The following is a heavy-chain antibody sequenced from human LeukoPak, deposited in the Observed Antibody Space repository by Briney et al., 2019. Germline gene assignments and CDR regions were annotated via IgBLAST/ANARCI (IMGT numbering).Heavy chain of an antibody. CDR1: GFTFSNYW. V-gene: IGHV3-74*01. Sequence: GGSLRLSCVASGFTFSNYWMHWVRQVPGKGLVWVSRINLDGSTTTYADSVKGRFTISRGNSMNTFYLQMNSLRAEDTAVYYCARIGAAGDWYFDLWGRGTLVIVSS. J-gene: IGHJ2*01. D-gene: IGHD6-13*01. CDR2: INLDGSTT. CDR3: ARIGAAGDWYFDL.